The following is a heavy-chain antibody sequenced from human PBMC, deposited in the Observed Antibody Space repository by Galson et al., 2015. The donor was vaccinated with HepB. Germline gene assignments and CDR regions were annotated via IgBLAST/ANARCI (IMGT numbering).Heavy chain of an antibody. J-gene: IGHJ5*02. D-gene: IGHD4-23*01. CDR2: IWPDGNMK. Sequence: SLRLSCAASGFTFSNYGLHWLRQAPDKGLEWVAVIWPDGNMKYYADSVKGRFTISRDNAKDTLYLQMNSLRIEDTAVYYCATYLADSGGTYNWFDPWGQGTLVTVSS. V-gene: IGHV3-33*01. CDR1: GFTFSNYG. CDR3: ATYLADSGGTYNWFDP.